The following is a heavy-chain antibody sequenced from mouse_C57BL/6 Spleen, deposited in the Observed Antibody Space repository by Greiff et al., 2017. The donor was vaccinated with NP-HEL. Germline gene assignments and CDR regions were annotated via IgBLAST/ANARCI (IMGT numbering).Heavy chain of an antibody. CDR2: IYPGSGNT. Sequence: QVHVKQSGPELVKPGASVKISCKASGYSFTSYYIHWVKQRPGQGLEWIGWIYPGSGNTKYNEKFKGKATLTADTSSSTAYMQLSSLTSEDSAVYYCARFRDYGFAYWGQGTLVTVSA. J-gene: IGHJ3*01. CDR1: GYSFTSYY. CDR3: ARFRDYGFAY. D-gene: IGHD2-4*01. V-gene: IGHV1-66*01.